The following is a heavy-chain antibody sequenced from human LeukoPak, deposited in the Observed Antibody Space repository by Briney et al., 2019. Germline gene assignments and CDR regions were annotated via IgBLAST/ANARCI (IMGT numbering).Heavy chain of an antibody. CDR2: IYYSGST. CDR1: GGSISSYY. V-gene: IGHV4-59*08. D-gene: IGHD3-22*01. Sequence: SETLSLTCTVSGGSISSYYWSWIRQPPGKGLEWIGYIYYSGSTNYNPSLKSRVTISVDTSKNQFSLKLSSVTAADTAAYYCAATDDSSGYYYRNGAFDIWGQGTMVTVSS. J-gene: IGHJ3*02. CDR3: AATDDSSGYYYRNGAFDI.